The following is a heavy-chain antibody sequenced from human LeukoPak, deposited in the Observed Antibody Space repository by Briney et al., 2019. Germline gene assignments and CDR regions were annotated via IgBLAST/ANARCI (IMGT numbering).Heavy chain of an antibody. J-gene: IGHJ4*02. CDR2: INPSGGST. CDR1: GYTFTSYY. CDR3: ARGWFGRRDQIAAAAYSDYFDY. V-gene: IGHV1-46*01. D-gene: IGHD6-13*01. Sequence: GASVKVSCKASGYTFTSYYMHWVRQAPGQGLEWMGIINPSGGSTSYAQKFQGRVTMTRDTSTSTVYMELSSLRSEDTALYYCARGWFGRRDQIAAAAYSDYFDYWGQGTLVTVSS.